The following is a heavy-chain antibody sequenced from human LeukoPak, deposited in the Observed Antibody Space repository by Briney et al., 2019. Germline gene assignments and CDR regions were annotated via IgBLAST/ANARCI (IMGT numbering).Heavy chain of an antibody. CDR1: GFTFSSYA. V-gene: IGHV3-23*01. D-gene: IGHD2-2*02. Sequence: GGSLRLSCAASGFTFSSYAMSWVRQAPGKGLEWVSAISGSGGSTYYADSVKGRFTISRDNSKNTVYLQMNSLRAKDTAVHYCAKDRDCSSASCYTGNWFDPWGQGTLVTVSS. CDR2: ISGSGGST. J-gene: IGHJ5*02. CDR3: AKDRDCSSASCYTGNWFDP.